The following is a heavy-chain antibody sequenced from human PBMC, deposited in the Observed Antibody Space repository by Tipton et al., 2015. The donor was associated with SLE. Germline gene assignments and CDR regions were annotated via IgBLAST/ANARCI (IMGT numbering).Heavy chain of an antibody. V-gene: IGHV3-21*01. J-gene: IGHJ4*02. Sequence: GSLRLSCAVSGFTFSSYSMNWVRQAPGKGLEWVSSISSSSSYIYYADSVKGRFTISRDNAKNSLYLQMNSLRAEDTAVYYCARGRSSGWYAVFDYWGQGTLVTVSS. CDR2: ISSSSSYI. CDR3: ARGRSSGWYAVFDY. CDR1: GFTFSSYS. D-gene: IGHD6-19*01.